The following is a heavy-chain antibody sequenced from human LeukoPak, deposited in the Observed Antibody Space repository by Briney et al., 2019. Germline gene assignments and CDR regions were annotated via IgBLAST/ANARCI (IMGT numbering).Heavy chain of an antibody. J-gene: IGHJ6*02. CDR3: ARGPILLWLHNGMDV. V-gene: IGHV3-49*04. Sequence: PGGSLRLSCTGSGFTFGDHAMAWVRQPPGKGLEWVGFIRSEAYGETTEYAASVRDRFTISRDNSRSVAYLQMNSLKTEDTAMYYCARGPILLWLHNGMDVWGQGTTVTVSS. CDR1: GFTFGDHA. CDR2: IRSEAYGETT. D-gene: IGHD3-10*01.